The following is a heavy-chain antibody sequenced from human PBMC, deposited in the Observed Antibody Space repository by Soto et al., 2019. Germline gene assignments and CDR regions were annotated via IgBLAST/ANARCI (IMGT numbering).Heavy chain of an antibody. Sequence: GGSLRLSCAASGFTFSSYGMHWVRQAPGRGLEWVAVISYDGSNKYYADSVKGRFTISRDNSKNTLYLQMNSLRAEDTAVYYCAKVYIPAAIRWGFLDYYYGMDVWGQGTPGTVS. D-gene: IGHD2-2*02. V-gene: IGHV3-30*18. J-gene: IGHJ6*02. CDR1: GFTFSSYG. CDR2: ISYDGSNK. CDR3: AKVYIPAAIRWGFLDYYYGMDV.